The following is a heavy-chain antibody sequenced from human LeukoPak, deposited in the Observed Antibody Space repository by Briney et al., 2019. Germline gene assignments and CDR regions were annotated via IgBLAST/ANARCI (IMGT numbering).Heavy chain of an antibody. J-gene: IGHJ4*02. Sequence: ASVKVSCKASGYTFSSYYMHWVRQAPGQGLEWLGIINRNGGTTSYAQKFQGRVTMTRDTSTSTVYMELSSLRSEDTAVYYCARGGPNRRRDGGKDYFDYWGQGTLVTVSS. CDR2: INRNGGTT. D-gene: IGHD2-15*01. V-gene: IGHV1-46*01. CDR3: ARGGPNRRRDGGKDYFDY. CDR1: GYTFSSYY.